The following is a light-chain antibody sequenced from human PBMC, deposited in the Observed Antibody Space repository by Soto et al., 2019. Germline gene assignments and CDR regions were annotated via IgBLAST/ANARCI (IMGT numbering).Light chain of an antibody. Sequence: DIQMTQSPSTLSASVGDRVTITCRASQRISTWLALYQQQPGKAPKLLNYDASSLQSAVPARFSGSGSGIEFTLTISSRQPENFASYYFQQNNSYYLSFGQGTKGDI. CDR1: QRISTW. CDR2: DAS. J-gene: IGKJ1*01. CDR3: QQNNSYYLS. V-gene: IGKV1-5*01.